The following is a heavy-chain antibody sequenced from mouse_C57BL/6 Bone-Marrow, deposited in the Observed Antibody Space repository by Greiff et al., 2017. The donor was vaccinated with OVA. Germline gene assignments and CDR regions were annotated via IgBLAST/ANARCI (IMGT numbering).Heavy chain of an antibody. J-gene: IGHJ1*03. D-gene: IGHD1-1*01. CDR1: GYTFTSYW. Sequence: QVQLKQPGAELVRPGSSVKLSCKASGYTFTSYWMDWVKQRPGQGLEWIGNIYPSDSETYYNQKFKDKATLTVDISSSTAYMQLSSLTSEDSAVYYCARITTVVEEDFDVWGTGTTVTVSS. CDR2: IYPSDSET. V-gene: IGHV1-61*01. CDR3: ARITTVVEEDFDV.